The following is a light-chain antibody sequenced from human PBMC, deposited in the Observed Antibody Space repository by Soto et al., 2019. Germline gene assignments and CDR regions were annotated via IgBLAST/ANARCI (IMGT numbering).Light chain of an antibody. J-gene: IGKJ4*01. Sequence: EIVMTQSPSTLSVSPGERATLTCRASQNIDNHLAWYQQTPGQAPRLLIHGASTRATGIPTRFSGSGSGTDFTLTISSLEPEDFAVYYCQHRNNWPLTFGGGTKVDIK. CDR1: QNIDNH. V-gene: IGKV3-15*01. CDR2: GAS. CDR3: QHRNNWPLT.